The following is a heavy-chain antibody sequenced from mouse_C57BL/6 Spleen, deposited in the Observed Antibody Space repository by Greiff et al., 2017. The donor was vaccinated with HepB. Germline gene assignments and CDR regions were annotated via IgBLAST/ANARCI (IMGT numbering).Heavy chain of an antibody. D-gene: IGHD1-1*01. Sequence: EVKLVESGPGLVKPSQSLSLTCSVTGYSITSGYYWNWIRQFPGNKLEWMGYISYDGSNNYNPSLKNRISITRDTSKNQFFLKLNSVTTEDTATYYCANLLLRKDYYAMDYWGQGTSVTVSS. V-gene: IGHV3-6*01. J-gene: IGHJ4*01. CDR3: ANLLLRKDYYAMDY. CDR2: ISYDGSN. CDR1: GYSITSGYY.